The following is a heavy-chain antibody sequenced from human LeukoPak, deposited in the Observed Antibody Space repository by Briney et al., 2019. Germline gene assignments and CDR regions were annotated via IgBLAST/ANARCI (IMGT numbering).Heavy chain of an antibody. V-gene: IGHV3-30*03. CDR2: IKFDGIQE. CDR1: GFTFSSYN. J-gene: IGHJ4*02. D-gene: IGHD3-22*01. CDR3: ASGSLGHYYDSSGYEY. Sequence: GGSLRLSCAASGFTFSSYNMNWVRQAPGKGLEWVGGIKFDGIQEFYADSVKGRFTVSKDTSKNTLHLQMDSLRAEDTAVYYCASGSLGHYYDSSGYEYWGQGTLVTVSS.